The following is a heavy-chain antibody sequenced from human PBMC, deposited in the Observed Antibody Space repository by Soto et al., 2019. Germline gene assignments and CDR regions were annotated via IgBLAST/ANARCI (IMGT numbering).Heavy chain of an antibody. V-gene: IGHV1-3*04. CDR1: GYTFTDYD. Sequence: VHLVQSGAEVKKPGASVKVSCKASGYTFTDYDMHWVRQAPGQSLEWVGWINNANGNTEYSKKFQDRVTITRDTSATTVYMELTSPRSEDTAVYYCAKHRNWNRGQYHYYGMDVWGQGTTVIVSS. CDR3: AKHRNWNRGQYHYYGMDV. J-gene: IGHJ6*02. CDR2: INNANGNT. D-gene: IGHD1-1*01.